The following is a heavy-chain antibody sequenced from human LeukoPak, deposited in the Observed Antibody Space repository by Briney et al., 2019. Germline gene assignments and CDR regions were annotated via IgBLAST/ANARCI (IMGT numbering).Heavy chain of an antibody. D-gene: IGHD3-10*01. Sequence: SETLSLTCTVSGGSISSSSYYWGWIRQPPGKGLEWIGSIYYSGSTYYNPSPKSRVTISVDTSKNQFSLKLSSVTAADTAVYYCAREGMYYGSGSYPYYWGQGTLVTVSS. CDR1: GGSISSSSYY. J-gene: IGHJ4*02. CDR2: IYYSGST. V-gene: IGHV4-39*07. CDR3: AREGMYYGSGSYPYY.